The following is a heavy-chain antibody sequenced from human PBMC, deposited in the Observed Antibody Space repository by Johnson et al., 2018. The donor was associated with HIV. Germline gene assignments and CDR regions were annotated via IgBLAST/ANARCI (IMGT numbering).Heavy chain of an antibody. D-gene: IGHD6-19*01. CDR2: IRYDGSNK. V-gene: IGHV3-30*02. CDR1: GFTFSSYG. Sequence: QMQLVESGGGVVQPGGSLRLSCAASGFTFSSYGMHWVRQAPGKGLEWVAFIRYDGSNKYYADSVKGRFTISRDNSKNSLYLQMSSLRPEDTAVYYCAKIGQWRERLDAFDVWGQGTMVTVSS. CDR3: AKIGQWRERLDAFDV. J-gene: IGHJ3*01.